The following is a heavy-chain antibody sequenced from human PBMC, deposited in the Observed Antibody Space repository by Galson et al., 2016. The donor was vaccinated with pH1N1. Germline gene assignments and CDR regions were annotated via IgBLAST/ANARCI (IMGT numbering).Heavy chain of an antibody. J-gene: IGHJ3*02. D-gene: IGHD1-26*01. CDR2: GYYSWTT. V-gene: IGHV4-39*07. CDR1: GVSISSWSYY. CDR3: ARLIGSYRGAAFDI. Sequence: SETLSLTCSVSGVSISSWSYYWGWIRQPPGKGLEWIGIGYYSWTTYYNPSHKSRVTISVDTSKNQFSLKLSSVTAADTAVYYCARLIGSYRGAAFDIWGQGTMVTVSS.